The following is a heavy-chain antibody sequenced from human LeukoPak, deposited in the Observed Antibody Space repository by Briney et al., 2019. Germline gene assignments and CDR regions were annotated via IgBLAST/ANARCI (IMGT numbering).Heavy chain of an antibody. CDR2: ISTCNGNT. CDR1: GYTFTNYG. J-gene: IGHJ4*02. CDR3: ARTCPGASCYVIY. V-gene: IGHV1-18*01. D-gene: IGHD2-2*01. Sequence: ASVKVSCKASGYTFTNYGITWVRQAPGQGLEWMGWISTCNGNTNYAQRLQGRVTMTTETSTSTAYMELRSLRSDDTAVYYCARTCPGASCYVIYWGQGTLVTVSS.